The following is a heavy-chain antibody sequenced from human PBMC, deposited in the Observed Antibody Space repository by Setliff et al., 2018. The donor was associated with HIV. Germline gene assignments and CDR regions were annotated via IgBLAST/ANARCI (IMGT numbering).Heavy chain of an antibody. Sequence: PGGSLRLSCAASGFTFSSYAMYWVRQAPGKGLEWVAVISYDGTNKYYADSVKGRFTISRDNSRNTLYLQMNSLRVEDTAVYYCARYGSGRKYRDPFDNWGPGTLVTVSS. J-gene: IGHJ4*02. CDR2: ISYDGTNK. D-gene: IGHD3-10*01. CDR3: ARYGSGRKYRDPFDN. V-gene: IGHV3-30*04. CDR1: GFTFSSYA.